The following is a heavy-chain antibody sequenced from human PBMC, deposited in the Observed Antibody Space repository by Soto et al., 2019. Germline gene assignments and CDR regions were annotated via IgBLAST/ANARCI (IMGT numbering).Heavy chain of an antibody. Sequence: QVELVQSGAEVKKPGSSVKVSCQASEDTFRNYAISWARQAPGQGLEWMGGIIPIFGTANYAQKIQGRVTITADTSAITVYLEVSSLRSEDTAVYYCASTKYDSSAYYYWYLGLWGRGMLVTVSS. CDR2: IIPIFGTA. CDR3: ASTKYDSSAYYYWYLGL. J-gene: IGHJ2*01. CDR1: EDTFRNYA. D-gene: IGHD3-22*01. V-gene: IGHV1-69*06.